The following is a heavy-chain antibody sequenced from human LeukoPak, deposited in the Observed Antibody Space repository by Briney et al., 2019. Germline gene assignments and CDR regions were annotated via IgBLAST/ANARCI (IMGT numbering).Heavy chain of an antibody. Sequence: SETLSLTCTVSGGSISSYYWSWIRQPAGKGLDWIGRIYTSGSTNYNPSLKSRVTMSVDTSKNQFSLKLSSVTAADTAVYYCASSPPRTGAFDIWGQGTMVTVSS. CDR3: ASSPPRTGAFDI. J-gene: IGHJ3*02. CDR1: GGSISSYY. CDR2: IYTSGST. D-gene: IGHD1-1*01. V-gene: IGHV4-4*07.